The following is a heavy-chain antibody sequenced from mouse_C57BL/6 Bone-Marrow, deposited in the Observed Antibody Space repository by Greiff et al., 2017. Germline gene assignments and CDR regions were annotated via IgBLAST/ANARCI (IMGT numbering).Heavy chain of an antibody. CDR1: GYSFTSYY. D-gene: IGHD2-10*01. J-gene: IGHJ3*01. Sequence: QVQLQQSGPELVKPGASVKISCKASGYSFTSYYIHWVKQRPGQGLEWIGWIYPGSGNTKYNEKFKGKATLTADPSSSTAYMQLSSLTSEDSAVYYCARPSYYGRYVPFAYWGKGTLVTVSA. CDR2: IYPGSGNT. V-gene: IGHV1-66*01. CDR3: ARPSYYGRYVPFAY.